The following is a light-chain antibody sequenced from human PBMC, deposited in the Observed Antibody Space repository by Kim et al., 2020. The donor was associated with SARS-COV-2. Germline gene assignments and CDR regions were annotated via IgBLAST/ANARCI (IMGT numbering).Light chain of an antibody. CDR1: NSNIGAGFD. Sequence: QPVLTQPPSVSGAPGQRVTISCTGSNSNIGAGFDVHWYHQVPGAAPKLIIYGDTNRPSGVPDRFSGSKSGISASLAITGLQAEDEGDYYCQSYDSKLSPKVFGGGTQLTVL. CDR2: GDT. J-gene: IGLJ2*01. CDR3: QSYDSKLSPKV. V-gene: IGLV1-40*01.